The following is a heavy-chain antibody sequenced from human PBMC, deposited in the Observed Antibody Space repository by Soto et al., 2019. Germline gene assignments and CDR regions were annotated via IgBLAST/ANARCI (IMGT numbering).Heavy chain of an antibody. D-gene: IGHD4-4*01. Sequence: QVQLVESGGGVVQPGRSLRLSCAASGFTFSSFVMHWVRQAPGKGLEWVTGISNDGTSKHYADSVKGRFTISRDNSKNTLYLQIDSLTSEDTALYYCATEDYSSVHAGTFRHWGQGTLVTVTS. J-gene: IGHJ1*01. V-gene: IGHV3-30-3*01. CDR1: GFTFSSFV. CDR3: ATEDYSSVHAGTFRH. CDR2: ISNDGTSK.